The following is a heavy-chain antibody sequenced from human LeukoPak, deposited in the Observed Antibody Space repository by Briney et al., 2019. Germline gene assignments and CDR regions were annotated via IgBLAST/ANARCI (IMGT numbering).Heavy chain of an antibody. Sequence: PSETLSLTCAVYGGSFSGYYWSWIRQPPGKGLEWIGEINHSGSTNYNPSLESRVTISVDTSKNQFSLKLSSVTAADTAVYYCARGVVAEYYFDYWGQGTLVTVSS. CDR2: INHSGST. J-gene: IGHJ4*02. V-gene: IGHV4-34*01. CDR3: ARGVVAEYYFDY. D-gene: IGHD2-15*01. CDR1: GGSFSGYY.